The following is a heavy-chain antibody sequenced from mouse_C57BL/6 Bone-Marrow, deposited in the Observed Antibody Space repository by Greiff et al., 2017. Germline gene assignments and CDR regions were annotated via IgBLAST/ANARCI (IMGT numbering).Heavy chain of an antibody. D-gene: IGHD3-2*02. V-gene: IGHV1-55*01. J-gene: IGHJ2*01. CDR1: GYTFTSYW. Sequence: QVQLQQPGAELVKPGASVKMSCKASGYTFTSYWITWVKQRPGQGLEWIGDIYPGSGSTNYNEKFKSKATLTVDKSSSTAYMQLKSLTSEDSAVYYCARDSSVWGQGTTLTVSS. CDR2: IYPGSGST. CDR3: ARDSSV.